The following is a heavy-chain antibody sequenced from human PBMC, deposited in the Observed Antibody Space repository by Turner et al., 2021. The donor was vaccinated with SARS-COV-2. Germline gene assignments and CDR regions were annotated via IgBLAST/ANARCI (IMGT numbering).Heavy chain of an antibody. J-gene: IGHJ4*02. CDR2: ISGSGGST. CDR1: GITFSSYA. V-gene: IGHV3-23*01. D-gene: IGHD4-17*01. Sequence: EVPLLESGGGLVQPGGSMRLSCAASGITFSSYALGWVRQAPGKGLGWVSAISGSGGSTYYADSVKGRFTISRDNSKNTLYLQMNSLRAEDTAVYYSAKSPFTLTVTTLDYWGQGTLVTVSS. CDR3: AKSPFTLTVTTLDY.